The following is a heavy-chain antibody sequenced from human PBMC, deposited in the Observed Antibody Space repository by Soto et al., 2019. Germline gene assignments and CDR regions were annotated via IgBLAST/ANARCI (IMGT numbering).Heavy chain of an antibody. D-gene: IGHD3-10*01. Sequence: EVHMVESGGGLVQPGGSLRLSCAASGFTFSDHYMDWVRQAPGKGLEWVGRSRNKAGSYTTEYAASVKGRFTVSREDLKKSGFLQRNSPTAEDTAVYYWTRVAYGSSKDLFYCGQGTLVT. J-gene: IGHJ4*02. CDR2: SRNKAGSYTT. CDR1: GFTFSDHY. V-gene: IGHV3-72*01. CDR3: TRVAYGSSKDLFY.